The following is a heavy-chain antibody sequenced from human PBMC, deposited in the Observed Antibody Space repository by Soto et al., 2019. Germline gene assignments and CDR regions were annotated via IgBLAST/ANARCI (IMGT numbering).Heavy chain of an antibody. V-gene: IGHV6-1*01. CDR1: GDSVSSNRAA. CDR3: ARDRGSGSDFPAFDY. CDR2: TYYRSKWYY. Sequence: SQTLSLTCAISGDSVSSNRAAWNWIRQSPSSGLEWLGRTYYRSKWYYDYALSVKSRITINPDTSKNQISLHLNSVTPEDSAVYCCARDRGSGSDFPAFDYWGQGALVTVSS. D-gene: IGHD5-12*01. J-gene: IGHJ4*02.